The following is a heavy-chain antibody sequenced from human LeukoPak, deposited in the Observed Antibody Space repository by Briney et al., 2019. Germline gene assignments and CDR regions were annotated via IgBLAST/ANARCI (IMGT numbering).Heavy chain of an antibody. V-gene: IGHV4-4*07. Sequence: SETLSLTCTVSGVSVSSYYWSWVRQPAGKGLEWVGRSYTSGSTTYNPSLKSRVSISVDKSKNQFSLNLSSVTAADTAVYYCARDRSLGEVENFDYWGQGILVTVSS. CDR2: SYTSGST. CDR1: GVSVSSYY. J-gene: IGHJ4*02. D-gene: IGHD1-26*01. CDR3: ARDRSLGEVENFDY.